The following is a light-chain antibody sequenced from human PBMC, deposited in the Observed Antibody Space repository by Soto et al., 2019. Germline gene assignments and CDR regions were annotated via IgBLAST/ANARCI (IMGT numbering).Light chain of an antibody. Sequence: EIDLAQSPGTLSLSPGERATLSCRASQSVTSTYLAWYQQKPGQAPRLLIYGASSRATGIPDRFSGSGSGTDFTLTISRLEPEDFAVYYCQQYGSSPLTFGPGTKVDIK. CDR3: QQYGSSPLT. J-gene: IGKJ3*01. V-gene: IGKV3-20*01. CDR1: QSVTSTY. CDR2: GAS.